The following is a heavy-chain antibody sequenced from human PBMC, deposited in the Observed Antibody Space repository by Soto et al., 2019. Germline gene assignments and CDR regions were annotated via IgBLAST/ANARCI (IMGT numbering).Heavy chain of an antibody. D-gene: IGHD3-9*01. V-gene: IGHV3-64D*06. Sequence: GGSLSLSCSASGFTFSSYALHWVRQAPGKGLEYVSAISSNGGSTYYADSVKGRFTISRDNSKNTLYLQMSSLRAEDTAVYYCVKDGGRDILTGYYHYWGQGTLVTVSS. J-gene: IGHJ4*02. CDR3: VKDGGRDILTGYYHY. CDR1: GFTFSSYA. CDR2: ISSNGGST.